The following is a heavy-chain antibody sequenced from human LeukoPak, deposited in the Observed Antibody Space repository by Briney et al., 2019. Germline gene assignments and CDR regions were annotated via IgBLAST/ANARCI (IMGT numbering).Heavy chain of an antibody. J-gene: IGHJ4*02. CDR2: IKEDGTTK. D-gene: IGHD5-12*01. CDR1: GFTFTNFW. CDR3: ARDVGYDDF. Sequence: QAGGSLRLSCVVSGFTFTNFWMTWVRLAPGKRLEWVANIKEDGTTKYYVGSVMGRFTISRDNAKNSLHLQMNSLRAEDTAVYYCARDVGYDDFWGQGTLVTVSS. V-gene: IGHV3-7*01.